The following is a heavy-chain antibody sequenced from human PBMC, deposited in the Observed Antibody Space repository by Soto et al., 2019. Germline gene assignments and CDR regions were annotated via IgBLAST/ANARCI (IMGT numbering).Heavy chain of an antibody. CDR3: AKVFWSGYWALGFDY. Sequence: GGSLRLSCAASGFTFSSYAMSWVRQAPGKGLEWVSAISGSGGSTYYADSVKGRFTISRDNSKNTLYLQMNSLRAEDTAVYYCAKVFWSGYWALGFDYWGQGTLVTVSS. CDR1: GFTFSSYA. D-gene: IGHD3-3*01. V-gene: IGHV3-23*01. CDR2: ISGSGGST. J-gene: IGHJ4*02.